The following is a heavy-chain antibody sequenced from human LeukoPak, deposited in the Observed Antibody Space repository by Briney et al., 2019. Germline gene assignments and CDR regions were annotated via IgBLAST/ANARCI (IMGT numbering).Heavy chain of an antibody. V-gene: IGHV3-33*08. Sequence: GGSLRLSCAASGFTFSSYAMSWVRQAPGKGLEWVAVIWYDGSNKYYADSVKGRFTISRDNSKNTLYLQMNSLRAEDTAVYYCARDRYYYGSGTEYYYYYGMDVWGQGTTVTVSS. CDR3: ARDRYYYGSGTEYYYYYGMDV. CDR1: GFTFSSYA. J-gene: IGHJ6*02. CDR2: IWYDGSNK. D-gene: IGHD3-10*01.